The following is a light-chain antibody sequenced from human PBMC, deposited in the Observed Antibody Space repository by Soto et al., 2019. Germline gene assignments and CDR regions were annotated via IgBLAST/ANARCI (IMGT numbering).Light chain of an antibody. CDR1: QDIRNF. CDR2: AAS. Sequence: DMQMTQSPSCLSASVLGRVTITCQASQDIRNFLAWYQQKPGRAPKLLIYAASILQSGVPSRFSGSGSGTDFTLTINSLQPEDFATYYCQQFNNWPVTFGPGTKVDIK. V-gene: IGKV1-16*01. CDR3: QQFNNWPVT. J-gene: IGKJ3*01.